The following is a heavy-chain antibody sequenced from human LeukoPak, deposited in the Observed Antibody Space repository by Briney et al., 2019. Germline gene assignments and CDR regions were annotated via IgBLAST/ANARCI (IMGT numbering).Heavy chain of an antibody. V-gene: IGHV3-33*06. CDR1: GFTFSRYG. J-gene: IGHJ3*02. CDR2: IWYGGSNK. Sequence: GGSLGLSCAASGFTFSRYGMHWVRQAPGKGLEWVAVIWYGGSNKYYADSVKGRFTISRDNSKNILYLQMNSLRDEDTAVYYCAKSRGPGVDALDIWGQGTMVTVSS. CDR3: AKSRGPGVDALDI. D-gene: IGHD3-10*01.